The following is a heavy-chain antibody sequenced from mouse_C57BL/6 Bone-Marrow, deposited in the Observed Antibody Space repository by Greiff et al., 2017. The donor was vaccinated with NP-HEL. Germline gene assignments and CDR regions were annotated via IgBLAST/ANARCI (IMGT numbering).Heavy chain of an antibody. J-gene: IGHJ4*01. CDR2: ISYDGSN. Sequence: VQLQQSGPGLVKPSQSLSLTCSVTGYSITSGYYWNWIRQFPGNKLEWMGYISYDGSNNYNPSLKNRISITRDASKNQFFLKLNSVTTEDTATYYCARAPGDGYYGGYAMDDWGQGTSVTVSS. CDR3: ARAPGDGYYGGYAMDD. CDR1: GYSITSGYY. D-gene: IGHD2-3*01. V-gene: IGHV3-6*01.